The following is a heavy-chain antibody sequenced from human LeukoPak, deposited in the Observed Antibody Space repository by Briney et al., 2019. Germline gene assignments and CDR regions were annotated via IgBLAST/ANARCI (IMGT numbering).Heavy chain of an antibody. CDR3: AREILGSWYKNWFDP. J-gene: IGHJ5*02. Sequence: ASVKVSCKASGYTFTSYDINWVRQATGQGLEWMGWMNPNSGNTGYAQKFQGRVTMTRSTSISTAYMELSSLRSEDTAVYYCAREILGSWYKNWFDPWGQGTLVTVSS. V-gene: IGHV1-8*01. CDR2: MNPNSGNT. D-gene: IGHD6-13*01. CDR1: GYTFTSYD.